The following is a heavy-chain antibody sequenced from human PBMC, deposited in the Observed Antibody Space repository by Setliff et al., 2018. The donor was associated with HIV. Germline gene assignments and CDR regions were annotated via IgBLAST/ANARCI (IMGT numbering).Heavy chain of an antibody. CDR2: IYHSGSP. CDR3: ARDQKGYSYGYFDS. Sequence: SETLSLTCVVSGGSISSSNWWSWVRQPPGKGLEWIGEIYHSGSPNYSPSLKSRVTMSVDTSKNQFSLRLSSVTAADTAVYYCARDQKGYSYGYFDSWGQGTLVTVSS. CDR1: GGSISSSNW. D-gene: IGHD5-18*01. V-gene: IGHV4-4*02. J-gene: IGHJ4*02.